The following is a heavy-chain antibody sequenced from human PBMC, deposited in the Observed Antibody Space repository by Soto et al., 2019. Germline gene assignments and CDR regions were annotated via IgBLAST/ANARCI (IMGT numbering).Heavy chain of an antibody. CDR2: IYYSGST. CDR1: GGSISSYY. CDR3: ARLHCNSPNCVPLDP. V-gene: IGHV4-59*08. Sequence: PSETLSLTCTVSGGSISSYYWSWIRQPPGKGLEWIGYIYYSGSTNYNPSLKSRVTISVDTSKNQFSLKLSSVTAADTAVYYCARLHCNSPNCVPLDPWGQGTLVTVSS. J-gene: IGHJ5*02. D-gene: IGHD2-2*01.